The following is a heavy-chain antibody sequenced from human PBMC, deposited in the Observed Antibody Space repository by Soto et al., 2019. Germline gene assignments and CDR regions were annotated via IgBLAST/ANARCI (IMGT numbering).Heavy chain of an antibody. D-gene: IGHD2-15*01. CDR2: ISGSGGST. CDR3: AKGRYCSGGSCYHPLYYFDY. Sequence: EVQLLESGGGLVQPGGSLRLSCAASGFTFSSYAMSWVRQAPGKGLEWVSAISGSGGSTYYADSVKGRFTISRDNSKNTLYLQMNSLRAEDTAVYYCAKGRYCSGGSCYHPLYYFDYWGQGTLVTVSS. J-gene: IGHJ4*02. V-gene: IGHV3-23*01. CDR1: GFTFSSYA.